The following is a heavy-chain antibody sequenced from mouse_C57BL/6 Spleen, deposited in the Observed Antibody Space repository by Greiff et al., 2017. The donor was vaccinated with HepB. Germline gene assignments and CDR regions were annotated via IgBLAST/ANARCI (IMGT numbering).Heavy chain of an antibody. J-gene: IGHJ4*01. CDR1: GYTFTSYW. CDR3: ARSNANWDPYYYAMDY. CDR2: IYPGSGST. V-gene: IGHV1-55*01. D-gene: IGHD4-1*01. Sequence: QVHVKQPGAELVKPGASVKMSCKASGYTFTSYWITWVKQRPGQGLEWIGDIYPGSGSTNYNEKFKSKATLTVDTSSSTAYMQLSSLTSEDSAVYYCARSNANWDPYYYAMDYWGQGTSVTVSS.